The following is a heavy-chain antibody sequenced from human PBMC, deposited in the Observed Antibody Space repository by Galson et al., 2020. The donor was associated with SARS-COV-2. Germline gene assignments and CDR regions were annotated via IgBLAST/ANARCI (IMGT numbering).Heavy chain of an antibody. V-gene: IGHV3-33*01. CDR2: IWYDGSNK. Sequence: GESLKISCAASGFTFSSYGLHWVRQAPGKGLEWVAVIWYDGSNKYYADSVKGRFTISRDNSKNTLYLQMNSLRAEDTAVYYCATSPLVVPDKHRTAKGWNDYYGMDGWGQGTTVTVSS. CDR1: GFTFSSYG. CDR3: ATSPLVVPDKHRTAKGWNDYYGMDG. D-gene: IGHD2-21*02. J-gene: IGHJ6*02.